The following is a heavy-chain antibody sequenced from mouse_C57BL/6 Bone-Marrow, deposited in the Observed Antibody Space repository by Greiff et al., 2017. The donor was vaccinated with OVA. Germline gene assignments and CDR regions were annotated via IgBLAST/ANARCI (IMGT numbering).Heavy chain of an antibody. CDR2: ILPGSGST. Sequence: QVQLQQSGAELMKPGASVKLSCKATGSTFTGYWIEWVKQRPGHGLEWIGEILPGSGSTTYNEKFKGKATFTADTSSNTAYMQLSSLTTEDSAIYYCARWGDGYPDYWGQGTTLTVSS. CDR3: ARWGDGYPDY. D-gene: IGHD2-3*01. CDR1: GSTFTGYW. J-gene: IGHJ2*01. V-gene: IGHV1-9*01.